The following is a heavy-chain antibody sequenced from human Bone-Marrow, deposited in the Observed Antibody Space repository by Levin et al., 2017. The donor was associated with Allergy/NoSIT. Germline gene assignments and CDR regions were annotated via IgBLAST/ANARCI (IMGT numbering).Heavy chain of an antibody. V-gene: IGHV4-30-2*01. J-gene: IGHJ6*04. CDR3: ASLSLLRYFDLPGAYMDV. CDR2: IYHSGST. CDR1: GGSISSGGYS. D-gene: IGHD3-9*01. Sequence: SETLSLTCAVSGGSISSGGYSWSWIRQPPGKGLEWIGYIYHSGSTYYNPSLKSRVTISVDRSKNQFSLKLSSVTAADTAVYYCASLSLLRYFDLPGAYMDVWGKGTTVTVSS.